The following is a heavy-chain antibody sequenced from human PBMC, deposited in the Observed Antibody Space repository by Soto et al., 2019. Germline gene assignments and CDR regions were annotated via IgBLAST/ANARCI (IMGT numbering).Heavy chain of an antibody. CDR3: ASYHFLDLWTGSRHYMDV. D-gene: IGHD3-9*01. CDR2: INHSGTA. Sequence: SETLSLTCAVYGGSLSGYYWSWVRQSPGKGLEWIGEINHSGTANYNPSLKTRDTISADASKHQFSLRLTSMTAADSAIYYCASYHFLDLWTGSRHYMDVWSRGTPVTVSS. V-gene: IGHV4-34*01. CDR1: GGSLSGYY. J-gene: IGHJ6*03.